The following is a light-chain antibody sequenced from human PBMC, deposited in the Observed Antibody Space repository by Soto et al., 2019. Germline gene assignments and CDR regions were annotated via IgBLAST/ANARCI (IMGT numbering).Light chain of an antibody. J-gene: IGKJ1*01. Sequence: PSILYLSPGERATLSCRASQSVSSSYLAWYQQKPGQAPRLLIYGTSSRATAIPDRFSGSGSGTDFTLTISRLEPEDFAVYYCQQYGSSSWTFGQGTKV. V-gene: IGKV3-20*01. CDR1: QSVSSSY. CDR3: QQYGSSSWT. CDR2: GTS.